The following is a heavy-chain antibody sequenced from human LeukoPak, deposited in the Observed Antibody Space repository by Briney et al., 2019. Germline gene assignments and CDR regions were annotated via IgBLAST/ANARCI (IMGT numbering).Heavy chain of an antibody. J-gene: IGHJ4*02. Sequence: RSLRLSCAASGFTFSSYGMHWVRQAPGKGLEWVAVIWYDGSDKYYADSVRGRFTISRDNSKSTLYLQMNSLRAEDTAVYYCARGPRMVYASYFDYWGQGTLVTVSS. CDR1: GFTFSSYG. V-gene: IGHV3-33*01. D-gene: IGHD2-8*01. CDR3: ARGPRMVYASYFDY. CDR2: IWYDGSDK.